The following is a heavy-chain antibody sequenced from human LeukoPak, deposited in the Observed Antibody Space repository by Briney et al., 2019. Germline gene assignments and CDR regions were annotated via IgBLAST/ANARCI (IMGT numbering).Heavy chain of an antibody. J-gene: IGHJ6*02. CDR3: ARELPRYYYGMDV. CDR1: GFTFSSYS. CDR2: IYSGGST. Sequence: GGSLRLSCAASGFTFSSYSMNWVRQAPGKGLEWVSVIYSGGSTYYADSVKGRFTISRDNSRNTVYLQMNSLRAEDTAVYYCARELPRYYYGMDVWGQGTTVTVSS. V-gene: IGHV3-53*01. D-gene: IGHD1-14*01.